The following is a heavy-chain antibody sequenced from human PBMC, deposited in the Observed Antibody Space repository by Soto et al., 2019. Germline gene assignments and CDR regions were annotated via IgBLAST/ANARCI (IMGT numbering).Heavy chain of an antibody. V-gene: IGHV4-59*01. CDR1: GGSISRYY. J-gene: IGHJ4*02. Sequence: SETLSLTCTVSGGSISRYYWNWIRQSPGKGLEWIGYIYYSGSTKYNPSLKSRFTISIDTSKTHFSLDLNSVTAADTAVYYCARSGLREEYYFDSWGQGTLVTVSS. CDR3: ARSGLREEYYFDS. CDR2: IYYSGST. D-gene: IGHD4-17*01.